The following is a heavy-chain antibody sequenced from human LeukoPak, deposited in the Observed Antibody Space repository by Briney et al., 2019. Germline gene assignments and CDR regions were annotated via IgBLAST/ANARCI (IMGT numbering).Heavy chain of an antibody. CDR2: ISAYNGNT. J-gene: IGHJ3*02. Sequence: GASVKVSCKASRYTFTSYGISWVRQAPGQGLEWMGWISAYNGNTNYAQKLQGRVTMTTDTSTSTAYMELSSLRSEDTAVYYCARDIVVVPAALFGAFDIWGQGTMVTVSS. CDR3: ARDIVVVPAALFGAFDI. CDR1: RYTFTSYG. V-gene: IGHV1-18*01. D-gene: IGHD2-2*01.